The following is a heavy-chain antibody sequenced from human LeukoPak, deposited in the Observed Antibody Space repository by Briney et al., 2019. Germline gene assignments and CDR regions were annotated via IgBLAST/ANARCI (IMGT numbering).Heavy chain of an antibody. V-gene: IGHV4-59*11. Sequence: SETLSLTCTVSGGSISSHYWSWIRQPPGKGLEWIGYIYYGGSTNYNPSLKSRVTISVDTSKNQFSLKLSSVTAADTAVYYCARFHGVYCSSTSCYPVWFDPWGQGTLVTVSS. D-gene: IGHD2-2*01. CDR2: IYYGGST. J-gene: IGHJ5*02. CDR3: ARFHGVYCSSTSCYPVWFDP. CDR1: GGSISSHY.